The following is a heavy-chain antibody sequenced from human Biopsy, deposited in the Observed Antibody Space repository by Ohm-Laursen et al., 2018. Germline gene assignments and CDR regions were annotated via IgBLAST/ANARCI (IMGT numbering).Heavy chain of an antibody. CDR2: ITASGGTT. V-gene: IGHV3-23*01. J-gene: IGHJ6*02. CDR3: AKVPRGGLSYYYSMDV. D-gene: IGHD3-16*01. Sequence: SLRLSCAASGISFSRSAMNWVRKAPGKGLERVSEITASGGTTYYADSVKGPFTISRDNSNNTLYLQMYSLRDDGTAVYYCAKVPRGGLSYYYSMDVWGQGTTVTVSS. CDR1: GISFSRSA.